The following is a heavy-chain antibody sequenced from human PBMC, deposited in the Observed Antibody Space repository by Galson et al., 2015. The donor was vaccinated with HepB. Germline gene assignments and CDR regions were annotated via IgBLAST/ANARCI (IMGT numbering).Heavy chain of an antibody. J-gene: IGHJ4*02. CDR2: ISDSGTYI. D-gene: IGHD5-18*01. CDR3: ARDQSTADHDS. Sequence: SLRLSCAASGFTFSGYAMNWVRQAPGKGLEWVSSISDSGTYIYYAESVKGRFTISRDNPKNSLYLQMNSLRAEDTAVYFCARDQSTADHDSWGQGTLVIVSS. V-gene: IGHV3-21*01. CDR1: GFTFSGYA.